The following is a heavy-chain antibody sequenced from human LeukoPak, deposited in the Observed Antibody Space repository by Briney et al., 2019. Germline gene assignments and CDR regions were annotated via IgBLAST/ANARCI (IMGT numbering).Heavy chain of an antibody. CDR2: ISHSGST. CDR1: GGSISSSKW. CDR3: ALGLGAGSSSDWFDP. V-gene: IGHV4-4*03. J-gene: IGHJ5*02. D-gene: IGHD3-10*01. Sequence: PPETLSLTCAVSGGSISSSKWWSWVRQPPAKGLEWIGEISHSGSTNYNPSLKSRVTISVDKSKNQFSLRLSFVTAADTAVYYCALGLGAGSSSDWFDPWGQGTLVTVSS.